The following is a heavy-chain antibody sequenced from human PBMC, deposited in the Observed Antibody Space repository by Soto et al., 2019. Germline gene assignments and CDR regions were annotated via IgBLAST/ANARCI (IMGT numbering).Heavy chain of an antibody. V-gene: IGHV1-2*04. CDR2: INPNSGGT. CDR3: ARVPPTVKGFSPPPFDWFDP. Sequence: ASVKVSCKASGYTFTGYYMHWVRQAPGQGLEWMGWINPNSGGTNYAQKFQGWVTMTRDTSISTAYMELSSLRSEDTAVYYCARVPPTVKGFSPPPFDWFDPWGQGTLVTVSS. J-gene: IGHJ5*02. D-gene: IGHD4-4*01. CDR1: GYTFTGYY.